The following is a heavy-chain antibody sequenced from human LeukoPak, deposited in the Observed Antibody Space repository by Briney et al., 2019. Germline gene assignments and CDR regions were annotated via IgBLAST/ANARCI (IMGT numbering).Heavy chain of an antibody. Sequence: SETLSLTCTVSGGSISYFYWGCIRQPPGKGLEWVGYIYHGGITNYNPSLESRVSMSADTSKNQFPLRLNSVTAADTAVYYCARLNVGSGWFFDYWGQGTLVTVSS. V-gene: IGHV4-59*08. CDR3: ARLNVGSGWFFDY. J-gene: IGHJ4*02. CDR1: GGSISYFY. D-gene: IGHD6-19*01. CDR2: IYHGGIT.